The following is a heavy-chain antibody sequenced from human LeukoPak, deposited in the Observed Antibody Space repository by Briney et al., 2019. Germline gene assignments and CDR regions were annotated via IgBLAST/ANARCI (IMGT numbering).Heavy chain of an antibody. CDR2: IFYSGST. J-gene: IGHJ6*03. V-gene: IGHV4-39*07. Sequence: LETLSLTCTVSGGSISSSSYYWGWIRQPPGKGLEWIGSIFYSGSTYYNPSLKSRVTISVDTSKNQFSLKLSSVTAADTAVYYCARAEVVGQQLNYMDAWGKGTTVTVSS. CDR3: ARAEVVGQQLNYMDA. CDR1: GGSISSSSYY. D-gene: IGHD6-13*01.